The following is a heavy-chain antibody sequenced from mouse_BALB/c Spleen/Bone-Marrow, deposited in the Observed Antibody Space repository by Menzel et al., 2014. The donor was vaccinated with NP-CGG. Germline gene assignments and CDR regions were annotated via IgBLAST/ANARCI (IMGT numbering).Heavy chain of an antibody. CDR2: INPSNGRT. D-gene: IGHD2-3*01. V-gene: IGHV1S81*02. J-gene: IGHJ3*01. CDR1: GYSFTTYW. Sequence: QVQLQQSGAELVKPGASVRLSCKASGYSFTTYWIHWVKQRPGQGLEWIGEINPSNGRTNYNEKFKSKATLTVDKSSSTAYMQLSGLASEGSAVYYCARYDGPAWFAYWGQGTLVTVSA. CDR3: ARYDGPAWFAY.